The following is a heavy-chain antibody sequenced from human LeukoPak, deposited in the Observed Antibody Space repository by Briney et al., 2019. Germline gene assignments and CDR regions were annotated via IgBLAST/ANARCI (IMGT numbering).Heavy chain of an antibody. Sequence: SQTLSLTCTVSGCSISSGGYYWSWIRQHPGKGLEWIGYIYYSGSTYYDPSLKSRVTISVDTSKNQFSLKLSSVTAADTAVYYCARDRRPMVRGVITTVFDYWGQGTLVTVSS. D-gene: IGHD3-10*01. J-gene: IGHJ4*02. CDR1: GCSISSGGYY. V-gene: IGHV4-31*03. CDR2: IYYSGST. CDR3: ARDRRPMVRGVITTVFDY.